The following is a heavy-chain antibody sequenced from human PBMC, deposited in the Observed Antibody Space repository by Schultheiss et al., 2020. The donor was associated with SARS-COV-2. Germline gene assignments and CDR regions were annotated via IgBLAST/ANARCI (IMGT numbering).Heavy chain of an antibody. D-gene: IGHD4-11*01. V-gene: IGHV4-39*07. J-gene: IGHJ4*02. CDR2: IYYSGST. Sequence: SETLSLTCVVSGGSISSSNFYWGWIRQSPGKGLEWIGNIYYSGSTNYNPSLKSRITTSEDTSKNQFSLKLSSVTAADTAVYYCARRNSNYASYYFDYWGQGTLVTVSS. CDR1: GGSISSSNFY. CDR3: ARRNSNYASYYFDY.